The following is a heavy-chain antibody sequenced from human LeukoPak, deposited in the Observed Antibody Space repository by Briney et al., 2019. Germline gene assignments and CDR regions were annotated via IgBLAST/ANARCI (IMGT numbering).Heavy chain of an antibody. CDR1: GFTFSGSA. CDR2: IRSKANSYAT. V-gene: IGHV3-73*01. J-gene: IGHJ6*02. CDR3: TSTGVVPAASYYYYGMDV. Sequence: GGSLRLSCAASGFTFSGSAMHWVRQASGKGLEWVGRIRSKANSYATAYAASVKGRFTISRDDSKNTAYLQMNSLKAEDTAVYYCTSTGVVPAASYYYYGMDVWGQGTTVTVSS. D-gene: IGHD2-2*01.